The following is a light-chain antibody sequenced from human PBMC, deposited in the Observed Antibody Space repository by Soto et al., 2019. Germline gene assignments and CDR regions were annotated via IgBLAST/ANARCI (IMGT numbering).Light chain of an antibody. CDR3: ATWDSSLSAGGVV. CDR1: SSNIGNNY. CDR2: DNN. Sequence: QSVLTQPPSVSAAPGQKVTISCSGSSSNIGNNYVSWYQQLPGTAPKLLIYDNNKRPSGIPDRFSGSKSGTSATLGITVLQTGDEADYYCATWDSSLSAGGVVFGGGTKLTVL. V-gene: IGLV1-51*01. J-gene: IGLJ2*01.